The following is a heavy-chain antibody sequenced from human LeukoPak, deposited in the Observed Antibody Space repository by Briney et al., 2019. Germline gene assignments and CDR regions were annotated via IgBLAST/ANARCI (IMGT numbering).Heavy chain of an antibody. Sequence: GGSLRLSCAASGFTFSSYSMNWVRQAPGKGLEWVSSISSSSSYIYYADSVKGRFTISRDNAKNSLYLQMNSLRAEDTAVYYCARGLSSSGTYYFDYWGQGTLVTVSS. CDR3: ARGLSSSGTYYFDY. V-gene: IGHV3-21*01. D-gene: IGHD6-13*01. CDR2: ISSSSSYI. J-gene: IGHJ4*02. CDR1: GFTFSSYS.